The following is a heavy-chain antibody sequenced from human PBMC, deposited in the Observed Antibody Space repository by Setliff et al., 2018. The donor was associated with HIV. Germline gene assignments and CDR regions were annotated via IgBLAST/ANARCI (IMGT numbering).Heavy chain of an antibody. Sequence: PGGSLRLSCVASGFTFSNYAMHWVRQAPVKGLEWVTVISYDESNKYYGDSVKGRFTISRDNSKNTLYLQMNSLRAEDTAVYYCARGPNRYSGTYSYYYYMDVWGKGTTVTVSS. CDR1: GFTFSNYA. CDR2: ISYDESNK. V-gene: IGHV3-30*01. D-gene: IGHD1-26*01. CDR3: ARGPNRYSGTYSYYYYMDV. J-gene: IGHJ6*03.